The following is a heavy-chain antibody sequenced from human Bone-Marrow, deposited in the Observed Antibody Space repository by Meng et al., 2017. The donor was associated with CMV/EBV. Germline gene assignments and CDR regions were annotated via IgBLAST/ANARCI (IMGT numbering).Heavy chain of an antibody. Sequence: GESLKISCAASGFTFSSYYMNWVRQAPGKGLEWVSSISSSSSYIYYADSVEGRFTISRDNAKNSLYLQMNSLRAEDTAVYYCARDRGDYWGQGTLVTVSS. V-gene: IGHV3-21*01. D-gene: IGHD1-26*01. J-gene: IGHJ4*02. CDR3: ARDRGDY. CDR1: GFTFSSYY. CDR2: ISSSSSYI.